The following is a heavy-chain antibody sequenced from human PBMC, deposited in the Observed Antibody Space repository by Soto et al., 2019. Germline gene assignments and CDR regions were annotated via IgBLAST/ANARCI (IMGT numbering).Heavy chain of an antibody. CDR1: GFTFSSYA. CDR3: AKDLGLGYCSSTSCLSYFDY. J-gene: IGHJ4*02. V-gene: IGHV3-23*01. Sequence: GGSLRLSCVASGFTFSSYAMSWVRQAPGKGLEWVSAISGSGGSTYYADSVKGRFTISRENSKNRLYLQMNSLRAEDTAVYYCAKDLGLGYCSSTSCLSYFDYWGQGTLVTVSS. CDR2: ISGSGGST. D-gene: IGHD2-2*01.